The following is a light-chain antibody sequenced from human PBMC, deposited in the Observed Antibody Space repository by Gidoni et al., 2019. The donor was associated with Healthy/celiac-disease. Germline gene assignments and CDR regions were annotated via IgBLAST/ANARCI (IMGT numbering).Light chain of an antibody. Sequence: QSVLTQPPSVSGAPGQRVTISCTGRRSNIGAGYDVHWYQQLPGTAPNLLIYGNSNRPSGVPDRSSGSKSGTSASLAITGLQAEDEADYYYQSYDSSLSGVVFGGGTKLTVL. CDR1: RSNIGAGYD. CDR3: QSYDSSLSGVV. V-gene: IGLV1-40*01. J-gene: IGLJ2*01. CDR2: GNS.